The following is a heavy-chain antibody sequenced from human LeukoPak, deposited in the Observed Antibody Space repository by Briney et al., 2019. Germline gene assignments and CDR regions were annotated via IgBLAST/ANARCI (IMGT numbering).Heavy chain of an antibody. CDR3: VRDYYSSTSSYFDY. CDR2: ISGGTA. Sequence: GGSLRLSCAASGFTFSNYGMSWVRQAPGKGLEWVSGISGGTAYYADSVKGRFTTSRDNSESTLYLQMNRLRAEDTAIYFCVRDYYSSTSSYFDYWGQGTLVTVSS. V-gene: IGHV3-23*01. D-gene: IGHD2-2*01. J-gene: IGHJ4*02. CDR1: GFTFSNYG.